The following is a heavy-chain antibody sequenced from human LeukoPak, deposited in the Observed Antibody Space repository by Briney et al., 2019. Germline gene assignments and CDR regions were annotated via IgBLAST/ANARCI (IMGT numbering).Heavy chain of an antibody. J-gene: IGHJ4*02. CDR3: ARGVYTAMVSFDY. CDR2: INPKNGDT. V-gene: IGHV1-2*02. CDR1: GYTFSGHY. D-gene: IGHD5-18*01. Sequence: ASVKVSCKASGYTFSGHYLNWVRQAPGQGPEWMGWINPKNGDTNYGQKFRGRVTMTRDTSINTAYMELTTLRSDDTAVYFCARGVYTAMVSFDYWGQGTLVTVSS.